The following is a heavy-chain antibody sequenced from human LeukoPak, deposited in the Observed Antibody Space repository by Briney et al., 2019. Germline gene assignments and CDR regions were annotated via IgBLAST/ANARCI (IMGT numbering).Heavy chain of an antibody. CDR2: NGAGDGST. J-gene: IGHJ4*02. CDR3: ARGRGFSSVFDY. D-gene: IGHD2-15*01. V-gene: IGHV3-23*01. CDR1: GFTFSSYA. Sequence: PTGGSLSLSCSASGFTFSSYAMSWVRQAPGKGLEWVSFNGAGDGSTQYADPVKGRFTNSRDNSKNTLYLQMNNLRAEGTALYYCARGRGFSSVFDYWGRGTLVTVSS.